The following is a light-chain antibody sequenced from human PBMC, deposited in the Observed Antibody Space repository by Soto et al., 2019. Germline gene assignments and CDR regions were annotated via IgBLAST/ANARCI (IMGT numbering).Light chain of an antibody. CDR2: AAS. J-gene: IGKJ4*01. CDR3: QQSNSAPLS. V-gene: IGKV1-39*01. CDR1: QTITKY. Sequence: DIQMTQSPSSLSASVGDRVTITCRASQTITKYLNWYQQKPGKAPKLLIFAASSLQSGVPSGFSGSGAGTDFTLNMSSLQPEDSATYFCQQSNSAPLSFGGGTKVEIK.